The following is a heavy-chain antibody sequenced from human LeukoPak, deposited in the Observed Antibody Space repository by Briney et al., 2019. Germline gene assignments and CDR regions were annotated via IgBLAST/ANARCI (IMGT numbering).Heavy chain of an antibody. V-gene: IGHV3-7*05. J-gene: IGHJ4*02. CDR1: GFTFSSYW. D-gene: IGHD2-21*02. Sequence: PGRSLRLSCAASGFTFSSYWMSWVRRAAGKGLEWVANIKPDGSEKYYVDSVKGRFTISRDNAKNSMYLQMNSLRAEDTAVYYCARFPDSPTNFDYWGQGTLVTVSS. CDR3: ARFPDSPTNFDY. CDR2: IKPDGSEK.